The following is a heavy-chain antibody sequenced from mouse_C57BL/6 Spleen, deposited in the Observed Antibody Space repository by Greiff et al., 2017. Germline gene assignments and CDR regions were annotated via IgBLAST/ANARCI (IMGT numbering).Heavy chain of an antibody. CDR2: ISGGGGDT. V-gene: IGHV5-9*01. D-gene: IGHD1-1*01. Sequence: EVQLVESGGGLVKPGGSLKLSCAASGFTFSSYTMSWVRQTPGKRLEWVATISGGGGDTYYPDRLKGRFTMSRDNAKHTLYLQMSSLRSEDTALYYCARFIPAIEAPMDYWGQGTSVTVSS. J-gene: IGHJ4*01. CDR1: GFTFSSYT. CDR3: ARFIPAIEAPMDY.